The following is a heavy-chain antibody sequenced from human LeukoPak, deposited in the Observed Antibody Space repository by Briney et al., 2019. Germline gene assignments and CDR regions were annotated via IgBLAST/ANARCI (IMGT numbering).Heavy chain of an antibody. V-gene: IGHV4-38-2*02. CDR1: GGSISSYY. J-gene: IGHJ6*04. D-gene: IGHD3-9*01. CDR3: ARELEYYDILTGLDV. CDR2: IYHSGSP. Sequence: PSETLSLTCTVSGGSISSYYWGWIRQPPGKGLEWIGSIYHSGSPYYNPSLKSRVTISVDTSKNQFYLKLSSVTAADTAVYYCARELEYYDILTGLDVWGKGTTVTVSS.